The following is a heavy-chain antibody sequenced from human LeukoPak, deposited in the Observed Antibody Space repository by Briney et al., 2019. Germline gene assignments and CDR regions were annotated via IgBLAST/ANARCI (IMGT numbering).Heavy chain of an antibody. CDR3: ATRGYCSSTSCYI. J-gene: IGHJ3*02. CDR2: IYYSGST. Sequence: NPSETLSLTCTVSGGSISSSSYYWGWIRQPPGKGLEWIGSIYYSGSTYYNPSLKSRVTISVDTSKNQFSPKLSSVTAADTAVYYCATRGYCSSTSCYIWGQGTMVTVSS. CDR1: GGSISSSSYY. V-gene: IGHV4-39*07. D-gene: IGHD2-2*01.